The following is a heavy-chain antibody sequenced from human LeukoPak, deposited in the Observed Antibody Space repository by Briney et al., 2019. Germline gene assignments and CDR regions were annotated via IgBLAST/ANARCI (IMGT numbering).Heavy chain of an antibody. CDR3: ARDFWSGYYVSYYYYYMDV. D-gene: IGHD3-3*01. CDR2: ISAYNGNT. J-gene: IGHJ6*03. CDR1: GYTFTSYG. Sequence: ASVKVSCKASGYTFTSYGISWVRQAPGQGLEWMGWISAYNGNTNYAQKHQGRVTMTTDTSTSTAYMELRSLRSDDTAVYYCARDFWSGYYVSYYYYYMDVWGKGTTVTVSS. V-gene: IGHV1-18*01.